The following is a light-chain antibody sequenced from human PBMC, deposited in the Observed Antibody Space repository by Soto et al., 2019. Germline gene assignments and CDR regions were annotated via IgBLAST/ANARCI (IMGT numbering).Light chain of an antibody. CDR2: EVN. CDR3: SSYAGNNNLYV. Sequence: QSALTQPPSASGSPGQSVTISCTGTSSDVGTYNYVSWYQRHPGKAPKLMIYEVNKRPAGVPDRFSGSKSGIMASLTVSGLQAEDEADYYCSSYAGNNNLYVFGTGTKVTVL. CDR1: SSDVGTYNY. J-gene: IGLJ1*01. V-gene: IGLV2-8*01.